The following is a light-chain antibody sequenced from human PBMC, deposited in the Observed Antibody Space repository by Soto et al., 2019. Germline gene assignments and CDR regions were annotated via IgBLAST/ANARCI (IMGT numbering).Light chain of an antibody. J-gene: IGKJ1*01. CDR1: QSVSNN. Sequence: EIVMTQSPDTLSVSPGERATLSCRASQSVSNNLAWYQHKPGQAPRLLMYGASTRATGVPARFSGSVSGTEFTLTISGLQSEEFAVYYCQQYSDWPLTFGQATRVEIK. CDR3: QQYSDWPLT. V-gene: IGKV3-15*01. CDR2: GAS.